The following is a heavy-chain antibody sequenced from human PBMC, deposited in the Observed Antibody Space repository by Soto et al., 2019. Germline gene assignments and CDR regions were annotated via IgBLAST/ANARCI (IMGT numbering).Heavy chain of an antibody. Sequence: KASGGTFSSYAISWVRQAPGQGLEWMGGIIPIFGTANYAQKFQGRVTITADESTSTAYMELSSLRSEDTAVYYCARDSAGGYSYMDYYYYGMDVWGQGNTVTVSS. CDR3: ARDSAGGYSYMDYYYYGMDV. CDR2: IIPIFGTA. J-gene: IGHJ6*02. CDR1: GGTFSSYA. V-gene: IGHV1-69*01. D-gene: IGHD2-21*01.